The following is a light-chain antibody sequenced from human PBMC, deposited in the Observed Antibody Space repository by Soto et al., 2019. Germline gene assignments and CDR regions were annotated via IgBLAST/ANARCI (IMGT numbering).Light chain of an antibody. CDR2: RNT. V-gene: IGLV1-40*01. CDR1: SSNIGTPHD. CDR3: QSYDRSLSGSF. J-gene: IGLJ1*01. Sequence: QAVVTQPPSVSGAPGQRVTISCTGDSSNIGTPHDVQWYQQFPGTVPKLLIYRNTYRPSGVPDRFSGSRSATSASLTITGLQAEDEADYYCQSYDRSLSGSFFGTGTKLTVL.